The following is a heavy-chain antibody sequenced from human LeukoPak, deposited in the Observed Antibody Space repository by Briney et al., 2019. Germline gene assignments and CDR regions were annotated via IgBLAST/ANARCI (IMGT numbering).Heavy chain of an antibody. D-gene: IGHD6-19*01. Sequence: GGSLRLSCAASGFTFSTYWMHWVRQAPGKGLEWVSVIYSGGSTYYADSVKGRFTISRDNSKNTLYLQMNSLRAEDTAVYYCAKDPPRIAVGGPFDYWGQGTLLTVSS. V-gene: IGHV3-53*01. CDR1: GFTFSTYW. J-gene: IGHJ4*02. CDR3: AKDPPRIAVGGPFDY. CDR2: IYSGGST.